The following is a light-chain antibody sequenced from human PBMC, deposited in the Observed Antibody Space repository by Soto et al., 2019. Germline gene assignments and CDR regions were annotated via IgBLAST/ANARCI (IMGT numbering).Light chain of an antibody. CDR2: AAS. CDR3: PQCYSTPWT. V-gene: IGKV1-39*01. CDR1: QTISYY. Sequence: SVSAVSASKRDRIIITWLACQTISYYLTWYQHIPGKAPKLLIYAASSLQSGVPSRFSGSGSGTDFTLTISSLQPEDFTTYYCPQCYSTPWTFGQGTIVDI. J-gene: IGKJ1*01.